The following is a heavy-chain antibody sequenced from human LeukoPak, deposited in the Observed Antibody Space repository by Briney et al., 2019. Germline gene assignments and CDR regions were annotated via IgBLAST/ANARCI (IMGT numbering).Heavy chain of an antibody. J-gene: IGHJ3*02. Sequence: SETLSLTCTVSGGSISSSTYYWGWIRQPPGKGLEWIGSIYYGGSTYYNSSLKSRVTISVDISKNQFSLKVSSVTAADTAVYYCAKDSSGPIGGAFDIWGQGTMVTVSS. V-gene: IGHV4-39*07. CDR1: GGSISSSTYY. CDR2: IYYGGST. D-gene: IGHD3-22*01. CDR3: AKDSSGPIGGAFDI.